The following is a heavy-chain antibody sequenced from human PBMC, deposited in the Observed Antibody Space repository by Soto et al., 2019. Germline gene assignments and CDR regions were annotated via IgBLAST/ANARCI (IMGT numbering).Heavy chain of an antibody. CDR1: GFTFSSYS. Sequence: GGSLRLSCAASGFTFSSYSMNWVRQAPGKGLEWVSSISSSSSYIYYADSVKGRFTITRDNSKNMLYLEMNSLTVEDTAVYYCVRRAQYFDGTGFHAFDIWGQGTRVTVSS. CDR3: VRRAQYFDGTGFHAFDI. J-gene: IGHJ3*02. V-gene: IGHV3-21*04. D-gene: IGHD3-22*01. CDR2: ISSSSSYI.